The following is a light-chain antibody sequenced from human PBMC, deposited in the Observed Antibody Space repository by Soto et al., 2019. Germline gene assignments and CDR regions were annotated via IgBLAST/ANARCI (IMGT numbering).Light chain of an antibody. Sequence: VLTQSPATLSLSPGARAPLSCRARQSIHTSLAWYQQKPGQPPRLVVYGSTLRANGVPDRFGGSRPGTEFTLTINNLEPEDFAVYYCQQRNVWPPITFGQGTRLEIK. CDR1: QSIHTS. V-gene: IGKV3D-11*02. J-gene: IGKJ5*01. CDR2: GST. CDR3: QQRNVWPPIT.